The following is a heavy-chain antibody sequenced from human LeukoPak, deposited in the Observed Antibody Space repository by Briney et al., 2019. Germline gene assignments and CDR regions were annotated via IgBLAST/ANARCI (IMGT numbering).Heavy chain of an antibody. J-gene: IGHJ4*02. V-gene: IGHV3-23*01. CDR1: GFTFSSYA. CDR3: AKGDYGDCY. Sequence: GGSLRLSCAASGFTFSSYAVAWVRQAPGKGLEWVSSITSSDSTYYADSVKGRFTISRDNSKNTLYMEMTSLRAEDTAVYYCAKGDYGDCYWGQGTLVTVSS. D-gene: IGHD4-17*01. CDR2: ITSSDST.